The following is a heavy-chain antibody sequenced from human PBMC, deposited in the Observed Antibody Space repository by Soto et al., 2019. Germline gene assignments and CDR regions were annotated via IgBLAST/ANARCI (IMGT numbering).Heavy chain of an antibody. CDR1: GGTFNSYT. D-gene: IGHD3-10*01. CDR3: ATSYGSGSTHFDS. CDR2: VNPIVGMS. J-gene: IGHJ4*02. V-gene: IGHV1-69*02. Sequence: QVQLVQSGPEVKKPGSSVKVSCTASGGTFNSYTLNWVRRAPGQRPGWVGGVNPIVGMSTSASKFQGRVTLTADKSTNRAYMDLTGLKSEDTAVYYCATSYGSGSTHFDSWGQGTLVTVAS.